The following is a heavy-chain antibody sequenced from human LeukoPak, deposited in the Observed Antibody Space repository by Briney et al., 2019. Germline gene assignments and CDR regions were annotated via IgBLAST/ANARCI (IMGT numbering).Heavy chain of an antibody. Sequence: TLSLTCTVSGGSISSGGYYWSWIRQHPGKGLEWIGYIYYSGSTYYNPSLKSRVTISVDTSKNQFSLKLSSVTAADTAVYYCARRKILLWFGELPPTGWFDPWDQGTLVTVSS. CDR3: ARRKILLWFGELPPTGWFDP. J-gene: IGHJ5*02. CDR1: GGSISSGGYY. V-gene: IGHV4-31*03. D-gene: IGHD3-10*01. CDR2: IYYSGST.